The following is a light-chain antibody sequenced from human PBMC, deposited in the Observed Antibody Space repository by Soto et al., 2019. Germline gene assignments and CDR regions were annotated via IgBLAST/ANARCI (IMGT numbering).Light chain of an antibody. V-gene: IGKV3D-15*01. Sequence: EVVTTQSPAALSVSPGDRATLSCRASQSVRSNLAWYQQKPGQAPRLLIYGASNRVSGIPATFSGSGSGTEFSLTISSLQSEDFAVYYCQQYNNWPAITFGQGTRLEIK. CDR2: GAS. CDR1: QSVRSN. CDR3: QQYNNWPAIT. J-gene: IGKJ5*01.